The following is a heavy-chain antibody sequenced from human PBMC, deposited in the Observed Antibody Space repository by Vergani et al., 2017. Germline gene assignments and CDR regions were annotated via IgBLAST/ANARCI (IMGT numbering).Heavy chain of an antibody. CDR2: ISGHDHRT. Sequence: EVQLLESGGGSVQPGESLRLSCVASGFRFREHGMNWVRQAPGKGLEWVSGISGHDHRTLYADSVKGRFIISRDDSKNTLYLQMSSLRVEDTAIYYRAKDNVPGYYDSSGYCDYWGQGTLVTVSS. CDR1: GFRFREHG. J-gene: IGHJ4*02. CDR3: AKDNVPGYYDSSGYCDY. D-gene: IGHD3-22*01. V-gene: IGHV3-23*01.